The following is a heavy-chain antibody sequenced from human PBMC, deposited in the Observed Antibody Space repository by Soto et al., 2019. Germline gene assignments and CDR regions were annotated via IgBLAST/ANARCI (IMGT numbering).Heavy chain of an antibody. D-gene: IGHD1-1*01. J-gene: IGHJ4*02. CDR2: MSYDGSNK. V-gene: IGHV3-30-3*01. Sequence: QVQLVESGGGVVQPGRSLRLSCAASGFTFGHFAMHWVRQAPGKGLEWVAIMSYDGSNKYYADSVKGRFTISRDNSKTTLYLQMNSLRAEDTVVYYCAREEYNNVYFDYWGQGTLVTVSS. CDR1: GFTFGHFA. CDR3: AREEYNNVYFDY.